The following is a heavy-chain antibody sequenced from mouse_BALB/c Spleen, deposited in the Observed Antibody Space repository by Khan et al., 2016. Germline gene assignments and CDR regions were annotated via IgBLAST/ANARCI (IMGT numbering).Heavy chain of an antibody. CDR1: GFDFSRFW. CDR3: ARGNYVPGSLDY. CDR2: INPDSNTI. J-gene: IGHJ2*01. V-gene: IGHV4-1*02. D-gene: IGHD2-1*01. Sequence: EVQLLESGGGLVQPGGSLKLSCAASGFDFSRFWMSWVRQAPGKGLEWIGEINPDSNTIDYTPSLKDKFIISRDNAKNTLFLQMSKVRSEDTALYYCARGNYVPGSLDYWGQGTTLTVSS.